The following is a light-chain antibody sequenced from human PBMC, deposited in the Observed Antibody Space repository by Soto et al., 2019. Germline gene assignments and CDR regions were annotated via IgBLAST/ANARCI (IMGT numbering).Light chain of an antibody. CDR1: QSVSSSY. J-gene: IGKJ5*01. CDR2: GPS. Sequence: EIALTQSPGTLSSSPGERATISCRASQSVSSSYLAWYQQKPDQAPRLLIYGPSSRATGIPHRCSGSGSGTDFTLTISRLQPEDFAVYYCQQYGSSPPNTFGQGTKLEIK. CDR3: QQYGSSPPNT. V-gene: IGKV3-20*01.